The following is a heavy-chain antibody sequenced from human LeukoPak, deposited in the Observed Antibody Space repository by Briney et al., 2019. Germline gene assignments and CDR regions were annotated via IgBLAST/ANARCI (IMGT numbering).Heavy chain of an antibody. D-gene: IGHD5-12*01. J-gene: IGHJ3*02. V-gene: IGHV3-23*01. CDR2: LSGSGGST. Sequence: GGSLRLSCAASGFTFSSYSMNWVRQAPGKGLEWVSALSGSGGSTYYADSVKGRFTISRDNSKNTLYLQMNSLRAEDTAVYYCAKGGRIVATILGAFDIWGQGTMVTVSS. CDR1: GFTFSSYS. CDR3: AKGGRIVATILGAFDI.